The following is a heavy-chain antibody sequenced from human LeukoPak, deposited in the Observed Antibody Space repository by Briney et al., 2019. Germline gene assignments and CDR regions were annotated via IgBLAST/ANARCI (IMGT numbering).Heavy chain of an antibody. V-gene: IGHV1-69*05. CDR1: GGTFSSYA. Sequence: SVKVSCKASGGTFSSYAISWVRQAPGQGLEWMGGIIPIFGTANCAQKFQGRVTITTDESTSTAYMELSSLRSEDTAVYYCARNSVGGYCSGGSCLYYMDVWGKGTTVTVSS. D-gene: IGHD2-15*01. CDR3: ARNSVGGYCSGGSCLYYMDV. J-gene: IGHJ6*03. CDR2: IIPIFGTA.